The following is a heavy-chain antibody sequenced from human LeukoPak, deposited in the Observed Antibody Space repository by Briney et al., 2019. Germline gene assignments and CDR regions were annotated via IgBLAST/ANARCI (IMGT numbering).Heavy chain of an antibody. CDR1: GYTFTTYA. V-gene: IGHV1-3*01. CDR3: ASRRQYCSTTSCSATFDI. J-gene: IGHJ3*02. Sequence: ASVKVSCKASGYTFTTYAMHWVRQAPGQRLEWMGWINAGNGNTKYSQKFQGRVTITRDTSASTAYMELSSLRFEDTAVYYCASRRQYCSTTSCSATFDIWGQGTMVTVSS. CDR2: INAGNGNT. D-gene: IGHD2-2*01.